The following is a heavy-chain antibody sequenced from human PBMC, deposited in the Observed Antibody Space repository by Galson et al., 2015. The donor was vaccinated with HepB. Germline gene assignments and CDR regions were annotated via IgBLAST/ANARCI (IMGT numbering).Heavy chain of an antibody. CDR1: GYTFTTSDY. J-gene: IGHJ4*02. CDR2: INPSDGIA. CDR3: ARAADQYFDY. Sequence: SVKVSCKAFGYTFTTSDYMHWVRQAPGQGLEWMGIINPSDGIANYTQKFQGRVTMTRDTSTSTVYMEVSSLRSQDTAVYYCARAADQYFDYWGQGTPVTVSS. D-gene: IGHD2/OR15-2a*01. V-gene: IGHV1-46*01.